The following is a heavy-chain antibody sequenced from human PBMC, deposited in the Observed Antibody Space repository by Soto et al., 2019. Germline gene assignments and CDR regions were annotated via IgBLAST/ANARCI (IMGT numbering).Heavy chain of an antibody. Sequence: SETLSVTCTVTGGSISSSSYYWGWIRQAPGKGLEWIGSIYYSGSTYYNPSLKSRVTISVDTSKNQFSLKLSSVTAADTAVYYCACIFSGGYGYGFYYYGMDVWGQGTTVT. D-gene: IGHD5-18*01. CDR2: IYYSGST. J-gene: IGHJ6*02. CDR3: ACIFSGGYGYGFYYYGMDV. CDR1: GGSISSSSYY. V-gene: IGHV4-39*01.